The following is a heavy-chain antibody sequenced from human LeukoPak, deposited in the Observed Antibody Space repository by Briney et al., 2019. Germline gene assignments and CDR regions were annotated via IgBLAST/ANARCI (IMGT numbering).Heavy chain of an antibody. Sequence: GGSLRLSCAASGFTFRSYGMHWVRQAPGKSLEWVSFIQFDDSRKYYAESVKGRFTISRDNSKNTVYLQMNSLRGEDTAVYYCAKDPRHRSFDGTGYTDFWGQGTLVTVSS. CDR2: IQFDDSRK. J-gene: IGHJ4*02. D-gene: IGHD3-22*01. CDR3: AKDPRHRSFDGTGYTDF. V-gene: IGHV3-30*02. CDR1: GFTFRSYG.